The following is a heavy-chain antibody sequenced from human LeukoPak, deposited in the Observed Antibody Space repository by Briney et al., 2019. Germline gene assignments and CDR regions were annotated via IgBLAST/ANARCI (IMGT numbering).Heavy chain of an antibody. CDR1: GGSISSGSYY. D-gene: IGHD6-6*01. Sequence: SETLSLTCTVSGGSISSGSYYWSWIRQPAGKGLEWIGRIYTSGSTNYNPSLKSRVTISVDTSKNQFSLKLSSVTAADTAVYYCAREGGIRQLVYYFDYWGQGTLVTVSS. CDR2: IYTSGST. V-gene: IGHV4-61*02. J-gene: IGHJ4*02. CDR3: AREGGIRQLVYYFDY.